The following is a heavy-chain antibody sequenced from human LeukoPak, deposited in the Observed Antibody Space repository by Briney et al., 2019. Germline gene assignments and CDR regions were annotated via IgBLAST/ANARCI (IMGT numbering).Heavy chain of an antibody. D-gene: IGHD6-13*01. Sequence: GGPLRLSFAASGFPFISYWMPWVPQPPGKGLVWVSRINSDGSSTSYADSVKGRFTISRDNAKNTLYLQMNSLRAEDTAVYYCARKTGAAAATGGYYFDYWGQGTLVTVSS. CDR3: ARKTGAAAATGGYYFDY. CDR2: INSDGSST. CDR1: GFPFISYW. V-gene: IGHV3-74*01. J-gene: IGHJ4*02.